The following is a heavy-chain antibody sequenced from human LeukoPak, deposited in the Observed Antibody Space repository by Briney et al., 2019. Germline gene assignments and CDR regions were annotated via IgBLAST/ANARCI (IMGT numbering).Heavy chain of an antibody. CDR3: ARGSYSGSARGAFDI. D-gene: IGHD1-26*01. Sequence: ASLKVSCKASGYTFTSYGISWVRQAPGQGLEWMGWISAYNGATNYAHKFQGRVTMTTDTPTTTAYMELRSLRSDDTAVYYCARGSYSGSARGAFDIWGQGTMVTVSS. V-gene: IGHV1-18*01. CDR2: ISAYNGAT. J-gene: IGHJ3*02. CDR1: GYTFTSYG.